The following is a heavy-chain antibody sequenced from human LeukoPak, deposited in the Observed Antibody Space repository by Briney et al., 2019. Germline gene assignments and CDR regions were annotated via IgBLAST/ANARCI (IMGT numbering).Heavy chain of an antibody. CDR2: IYYSGTT. CDR1: GGAISSGGYY. J-gene: IGHJ5*02. Sequence: SQTLSLTCTVTGGAISSGGYYWTWIRQHPGKGPEWVGNIYYSGTTNYNPSLKSRVIISVDTSKNQFSLRLSSVTAADTAVYYCARKGQLVDFDPWGQGTLVTVSS. V-gene: IGHV4-31*03. D-gene: IGHD6-13*01. CDR3: ARKGQLVDFDP.